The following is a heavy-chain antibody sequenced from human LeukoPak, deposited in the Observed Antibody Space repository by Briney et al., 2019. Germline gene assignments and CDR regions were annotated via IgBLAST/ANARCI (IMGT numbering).Heavy chain of an antibody. D-gene: IGHD1-26*01. Sequence: PSETLSLTCTVSGDSISSGSYYWSWIRQPAGKGLEWIGRIYTSGSTNYSPSLKSRVTISLDTSKNQFSLKVSSVTAADTAVYYCASSEWELRGMAIDYWGQGTLVTVSS. CDR2: IYTSGST. J-gene: IGHJ4*02. V-gene: IGHV4-61*02. CDR3: ASSEWELRGMAIDY. CDR1: GDSISSGSYY.